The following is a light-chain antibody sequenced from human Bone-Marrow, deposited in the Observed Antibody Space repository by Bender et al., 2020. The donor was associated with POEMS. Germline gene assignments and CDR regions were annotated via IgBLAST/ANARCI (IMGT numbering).Light chain of an antibody. CDR2: DVS. Sequence: QSALTQPRSVSGSPGQSVTISCTGTSRDVGAYNFVSWYQHHPGKAPKLMIYDVSKWASGVPDRFSGSNSGNTATLTISRVEPGDEADYYCQVWDSRSDRGVFGGGTTLTVL. CDR3: QVWDSRSDRGV. V-gene: IGLV2-11*01. CDR1: SRDVGAYNF. J-gene: IGLJ3*02.